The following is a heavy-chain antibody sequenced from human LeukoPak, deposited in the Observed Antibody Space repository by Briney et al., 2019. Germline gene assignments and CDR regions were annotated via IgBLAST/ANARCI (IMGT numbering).Heavy chain of an antibody. CDR3: ARYGGSGTYFFDY. CDR1: GGSISSGGYS. CDR2: IYDSGST. J-gene: IGHJ4*02. V-gene: IGHV4-30-2*01. D-gene: IGHD3-10*01. Sequence: SQTLSLTCAVSGGSISSGGYSWSWIRQPPGKGLEWIGYIYDSGSTYYNPSLKSRVTISLDRSKNQFSLKLSSVTAADTAVYYCARYGGSGTYFFDYWGRGTLVTVSS.